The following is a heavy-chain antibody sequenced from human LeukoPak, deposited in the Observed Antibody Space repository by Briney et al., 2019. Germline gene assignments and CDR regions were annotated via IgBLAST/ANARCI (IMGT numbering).Heavy chain of an antibody. J-gene: IGHJ4*02. CDR1: GYSFTSYW. Sequence: GESLKISCKGSGYSFTSYWIGWVRQMPGKGLEWMGRIDPSDSYTNYSPSFQGHVTISADKSISTAYLQWSSLKASDTAMYYCARTDGYSNYFWDWGQGTLVTVSS. D-gene: IGHD4-11*01. V-gene: IGHV5-10-1*01. CDR2: IDPSDSYT. CDR3: ARTDGYSNYFWD.